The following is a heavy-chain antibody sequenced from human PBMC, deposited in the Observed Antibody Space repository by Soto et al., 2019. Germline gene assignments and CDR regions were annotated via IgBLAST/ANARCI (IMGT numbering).Heavy chain of an antibody. Sequence: SESLSLTCTVSGGSISSSSYYWGWIRQPPGKGLEWIGSIYYSGSTYYNPSLKSRVTISVDTSKNQFSLKLSSVTAADTAVYYCARWLQFGYYFDYWGQGTLVTVSS. J-gene: IGHJ4*02. D-gene: IGHD5-12*01. CDR3: ARWLQFGYYFDY. CDR1: GGSISSSSYY. V-gene: IGHV4-39*01. CDR2: IYYSGST.